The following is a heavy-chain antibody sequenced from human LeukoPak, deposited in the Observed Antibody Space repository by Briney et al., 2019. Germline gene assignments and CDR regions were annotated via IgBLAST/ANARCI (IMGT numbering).Heavy chain of an antibody. CDR1: GFTFSTYW. J-gene: IGHJ4*02. D-gene: IGHD5-18*01. V-gene: IGHV3-74*01. CDR3: ARDADTGYSYGSGFDY. Sequence: GGSLRLSCAASGFTFSTYWMHWVRQAPGKGLVWVSRINNDGRSTSYADSVKGRFSISRDNAKNTLYLQMNRLRAEDTAVYYCARDADTGYSYGSGFDYWGQGTLVTVSS. CDR2: INNDGRST.